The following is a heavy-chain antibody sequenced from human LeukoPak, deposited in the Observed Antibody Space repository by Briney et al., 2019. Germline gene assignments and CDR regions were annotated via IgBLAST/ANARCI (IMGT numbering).Heavy chain of an antibody. J-gene: IGHJ5*02. CDR3: AKDVGYAGWFDP. D-gene: IGHD2-8*01. Sequence: GGSLRLSCAASGFTFSSYGMHWVRQAPGKGLEWVAVIWYGGSNKYYADSVKGRFTISRDNSKNTLYLQMNSLRAEDTAVYYFAKDVGYAGWFDPWGQGTLVTVSS. CDR1: GFTFSSYG. V-gene: IGHV3-33*06. CDR2: IWYGGSNK.